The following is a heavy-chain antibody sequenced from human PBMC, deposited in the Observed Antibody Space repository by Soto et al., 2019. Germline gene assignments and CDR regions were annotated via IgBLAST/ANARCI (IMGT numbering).Heavy chain of an antibody. J-gene: IGHJ4*02. CDR3: ARDDYGGKPL. D-gene: IGHD4-17*01. CDR2: IIPIFGTA. CDR1: GGTFSSYA. V-gene: IGHV1-69*12. Sequence: QVQLVQSGAEXXXPXSSVXXSCKASGGTFSSYAISWVRQAPGQGLEWMGGIIPIFGTANYAQKVQGRVTITADESTSTAYMELSSLRSEDTPVYYCARDDYGGKPLWGQGTLVTVSS.